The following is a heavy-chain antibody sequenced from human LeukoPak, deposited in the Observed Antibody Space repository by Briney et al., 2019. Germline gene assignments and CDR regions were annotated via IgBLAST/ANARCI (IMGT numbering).Heavy chain of an antibody. J-gene: IGHJ4*02. Sequence: GASVKVSCKASGGTFSSYAISWVRQAPGQGLEWMGGIIPIFGTANYAQKFQGRVTITTDESTSTAYMELSSLRSEDTAVYYCARVGPGYSYGDFDYWGQGTLVTVSS. V-gene: IGHV1-69*05. CDR3: ARVGPGYSYGDFDY. CDR1: GGTFSSYA. D-gene: IGHD5-18*01. CDR2: IIPIFGTA.